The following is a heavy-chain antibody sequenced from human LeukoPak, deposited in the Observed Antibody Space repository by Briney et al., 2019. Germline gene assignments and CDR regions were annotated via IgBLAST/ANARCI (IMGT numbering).Heavy chain of an antibody. CDR1: GFTFDDYG. CDR2: INWNGGST. Sequence: TGGSLRLSCAASGFTFDDYGMSWVRQAPGKGLEWVSCINWNGGSTGYADSVKGRFTISRDNAKNSLYLQMNSLRAEDTALYYCARPLHLGYCSSTSCYTVPFDYWGQGTLVTVSS. V-gene: IGHV3-20*04. D-gene: IGHD2-2*02. J-gene: IGHJ4*02. CDR3: ARPLHLGYCSSTSCYTVPFDY.